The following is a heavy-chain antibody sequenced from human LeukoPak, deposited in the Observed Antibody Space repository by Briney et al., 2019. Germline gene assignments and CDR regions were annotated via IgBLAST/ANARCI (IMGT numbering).Heavy chain of an antibody. J-gene: IGHJ4*02. CDR2: IWYDGSNK. V-gene: IGHV3-33*01. CDR3: ARAVRMVRGVTSGYFDY. D-gene: IGHD3-10*01. Sequence: GGSLRLSCAASGFTFSSYGMHWVRQAPGKGLEWVAVIWYDGSNKYYADSVKGRFTISRDNSKNTLYLQMNSLRAEDTAVYYCARAVRMVRGVTSGYFDYWGQGTLVTVSS. CDR1: GFTFSSYG.